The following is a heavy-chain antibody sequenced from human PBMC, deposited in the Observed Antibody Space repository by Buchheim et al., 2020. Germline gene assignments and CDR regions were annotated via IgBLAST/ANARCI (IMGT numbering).Heavy chain of an antibody. CDR1: GFTFSSYS. CDR3: ARDREVLGEYYFDY. CDR2: ISSSSTTI. Sequence: EVHLVESGGALVQPGGSLRLSCAASGFTFSSYSMNWVRQAPGKGLEWVSYISSSSTTIYYADSVRGRFTISRDNAKNSLFLQMHSLRVEDTAVYYCARDREVLGEYYFDYWGQGTL. V-gene: IGHV3-48*01. J-gene: IGHJ4*02. D-gene: IGHD3-10*01.